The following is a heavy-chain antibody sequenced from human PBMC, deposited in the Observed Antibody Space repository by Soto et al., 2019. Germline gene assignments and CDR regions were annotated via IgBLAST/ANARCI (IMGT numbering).Heavy chain of an antibody. D-gene: IGHD3-3*01. CDR1: GFSFSDYA. CDR3: AKGRAITVYGVDILFDY. J-gene: IGHJ4*01. Sequence: VQLLESGGGLVQPGGSLRLSCKASGFSFSDYAMTWVRQAPGKGLEWVSVISGSGDNTFYAASVKGRFAISRDNSKNVLYLQMNSLSADDAAVYFCAKGRAITVYGVDILFDYWGLGPLVTVSS. V-gene: IGHV3-23*01. CDR2: ISGSGDNT.